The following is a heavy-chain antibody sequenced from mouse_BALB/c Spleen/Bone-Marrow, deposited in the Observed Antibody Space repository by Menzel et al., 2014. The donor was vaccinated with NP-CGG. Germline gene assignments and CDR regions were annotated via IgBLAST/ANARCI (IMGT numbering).Heavy chain of an antibody. CDR1: GFNIKDTY. V-gene: IGHV14-3*02. J-gene: IGHJ2*01. Sequence: EVKLLESGAELVKPGASVKLSCTASGFNIKDTYMHWVKQRPEQGLEWIGRIDPANGNTKYDPKFQGKATITADTSSNTAYLQLSSLTSEGTAVYYCVRSREYYFDYWGQGTTLTVSS. CDR3: VRSREYYFDY. D-gene: IGHD1-1*01. CDR2: IDPANGNT.